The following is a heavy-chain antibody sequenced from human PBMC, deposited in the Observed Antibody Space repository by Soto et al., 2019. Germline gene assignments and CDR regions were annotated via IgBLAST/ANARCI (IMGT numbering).Heavy chain of an antibody. Sequence: EVQLLESGGGLVQPGGSLRLSCAASGFTFSSYTMTWVRQAPGKGLEWVSAISASGGSPYYADSVKGRFTISRDNSKNTLYLEIDSLRAEDTAVYYCAKGVSRYGDQDYFDCRGQGSLVTVSA. D-gene: IGHD4-17*01. V-gene: IGHV3-23*01. CDR3: AKGVSRYGDQDYFDC. J-gene: IGHJ4*02. CDR2: ISASGGSP. CDR1: GFTFSSYT.